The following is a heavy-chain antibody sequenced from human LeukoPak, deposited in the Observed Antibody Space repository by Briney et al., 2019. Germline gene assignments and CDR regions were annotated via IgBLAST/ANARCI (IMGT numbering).Heavy chain of an antibody. V-gene: IGHV3-7*01. CDR3: ARQVESDFWSGYYNNWFDP. CDR1: GFTFSSYW. Sequence: PGGSLRLSCAASGFTFSSYWMSWVRQAPGKGLEWVANIKQDGSEKYYVDSVKGRFTISRDNAKNSLYLQMNSLRAEDTAVYYCARQVESDFWSGYYNNWFDPWGQGTLVTVSS. CDR2: IKQDGSEK. J-gene: IGHJ5*02. D-gene: IGHD3-3*01.